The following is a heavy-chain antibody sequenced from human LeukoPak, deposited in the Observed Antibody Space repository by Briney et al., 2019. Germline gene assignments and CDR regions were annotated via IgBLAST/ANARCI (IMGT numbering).Heavy chain of an antibody. J-gene: IGHJ3*02. Sequence: SKTLSLTCTVSGGSISSGGYYWSWIRQPPGKGLEWIGYIYHSGSTYYNPSLKSRVTISVDTSKNQFSLKLSSVTAADTAVYYCARSVATPGGAFDIWGQGTMVTVSS. V-gene: IGHV4-30-2*02. D-gene: IGHD6-19*01. CDR2: IYHSGST. CDR3: ARSVATPGGAFDI. CDR1: GGSISSGGYY.